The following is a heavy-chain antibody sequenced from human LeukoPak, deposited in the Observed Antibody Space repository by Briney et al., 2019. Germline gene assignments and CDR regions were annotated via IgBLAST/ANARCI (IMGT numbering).Heavy chain of an antibody. V-gene: IGHV4-39*01. J-gene: IGHJ6*03. CDR3: AKHSLCLTYYDFWSGYYSPCYMDV. D-gene: IGHD3-3*01. CDR1: GGSISSSSYY. Sequence: NPSETLSLTCTVSGGSISSSSYYWGWIRQPPGKGLEWIGSIYYSGSTYYNPSRKSRVTISVDTSKNQFSLKLSSVTAADTAVYYCAKHSLCLTYYDFWSGYYSPCYMDVWGKGTTVTVSS. CDR2: IYYSGST.